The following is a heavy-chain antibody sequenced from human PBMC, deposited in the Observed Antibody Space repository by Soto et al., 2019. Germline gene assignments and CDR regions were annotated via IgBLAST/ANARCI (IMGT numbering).Heavy chain of an antibody. CDR1: GYTFTSYY. D-gene: IGHD6-6*01. V-gene: IGHV1-46*01. Sequence: GASVKVSCKASGYTFTSYYMHWVRQAPGQGLEWMGIINPSGGSTSYAQKFQGRVTMTRDTSTSTVYMELSSLRSEDTAVHYCARDPSSIAARPPYYYGMDVWGQGTTVTVSS. CDR2: INPSGGST. CDR3: ARDPSSIAARPPYYYGMDV. J-gene: IGHJ6*02.